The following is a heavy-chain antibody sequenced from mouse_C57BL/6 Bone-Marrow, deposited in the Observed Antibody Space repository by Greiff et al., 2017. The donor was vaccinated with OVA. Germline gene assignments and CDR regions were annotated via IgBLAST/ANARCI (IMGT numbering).Heavy chain of an antibody. CDR3: ARSGFYYFDD. CDR1: GYTFTDYY. CDR2: INPYNGGT. D-gene: IGHD3-1*01. J-gene: IGHJ2*01. V-gene: IGHV1-19*01. Sequence: QQSGPVLVKPGASVKMSCKASGYTFTDYYMNWVKQSHGKSLEWIGVINPYNGGTSYNQKFKGKATLTVDKSSSTAYMELNSLTSEDSAVYYCARSGFYYFDDWGQGTTLTVSS.